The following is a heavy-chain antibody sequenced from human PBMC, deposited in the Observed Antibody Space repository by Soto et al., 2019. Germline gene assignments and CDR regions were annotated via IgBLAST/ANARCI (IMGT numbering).Heavy chain of an antibody. Sequence: SETLSLTCTVSGGSISSSSYYWGWIRQPPGKGLEWIGSIFYSGSTNYNPSLKSRVTISVDTSKNQFSLKLSSVTAADTAVYYCARVYGWPYFDYWGQGTLVTVSS. CDR3: ARVYGWPYFDY. V-gene: IGHV4-39*07. J-gene: IGHJ4*02. CDR1: GGSISSSSYY. D-gene: IGHD6-19*01. CDR2: IFYSGST.